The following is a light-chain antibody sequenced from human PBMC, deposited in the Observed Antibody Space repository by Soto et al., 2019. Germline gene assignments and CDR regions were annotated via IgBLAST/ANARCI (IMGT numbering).Light chain of an antibody. Sequence: DIQMTQSPSSLSASVGDRVAITCRASQSIRTYLNWYHQKPGEAPKVLIPATSNLQSGVPSRFSGSGSGTDFTLTMSSLQPEDFGTYYCQQSYSTPRTFGQGTKVEIK. J-gene: IGKJ1*01. CDR2: ATS. CDR1: QSIRTY. CDR3: QQSYSTPRT. V-gene: IGKV1-39*01.